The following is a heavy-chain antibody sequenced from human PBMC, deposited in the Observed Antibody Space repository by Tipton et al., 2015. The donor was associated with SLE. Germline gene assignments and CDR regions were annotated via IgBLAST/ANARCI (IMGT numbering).Heavy chain of an antibody. CDR2: ISSSGVTI. J-gene: IGHJ3*02. CDR1: GFAFSDYY. D-gene: IGHD3-22*01. Sequence: SLRLSCAASGFAFSDYYMSWIRQAPGKGLEWVPYISSSGVTIYYADSVKGRFTISRDHTKKSLYLQMNSLRADDTAVYFCGRDRRPDSSGYYHDPIDIWGQGTMVSVSA. V-gene: IGHV3-11*04. CDR3: GRDRRPDSSGYYHDPIDI.